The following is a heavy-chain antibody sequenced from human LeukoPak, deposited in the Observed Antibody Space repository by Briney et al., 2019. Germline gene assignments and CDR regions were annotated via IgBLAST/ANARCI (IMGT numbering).Heavy chain of an antibody. CDR1: GFTFSSYA. CDR2: ISGSGVDT. V-gene: IGHV3-23*01. D-gene: IGHD3-10*01. J-gene: IGHJ4*02. CDR3: AKAYYYGSGSYYKTFDY. Sequence: AGGSLRLSCAASGFTFSSYAMSWVRQAPGKGLQWVSAISGSGVDTFYADSVKGRFTISRDNSKSTPYLQMDSLTAEDTAVYYFAKAYYYGSGSYYKTFDYWGQGTLVTVSS.